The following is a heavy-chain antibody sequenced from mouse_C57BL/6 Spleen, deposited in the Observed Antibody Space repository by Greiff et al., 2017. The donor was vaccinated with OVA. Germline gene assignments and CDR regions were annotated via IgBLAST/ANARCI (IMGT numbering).Heavy chain of an antibody. CDR1: GYSITSGYY. Sequence: ESGPGLVKPSQSLSLTCSVTGYSITSGYYWNWIRQFPGNKLEWMGYISYDGSNNYNPSLKNRISITRDTSKNQFFLKLNSVTTEDTATYYCARDAYYGSDYWGQGTTLTVSS. CDR3: ARDAYYGSDY. D-gene: IGHD1-1*01. J-gene: IGHJ2*01. V-gene: IGHV3-6*01. CDR2: ISYDGSN.